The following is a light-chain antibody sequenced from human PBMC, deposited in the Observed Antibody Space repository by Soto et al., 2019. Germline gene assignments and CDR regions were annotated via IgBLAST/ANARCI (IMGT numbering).Light chain of an antibody. J-gene: IGLJ2*01. CDR3: QSYDPNSPLI. CDR1: SGSIASSY. Sequence: NFMLTQPHSVSASPVKTVTISCTRSSGSIASSYVRWFQQRPGSAPTTLIYGDNERPSGVPGRFSGSIDTSSNSASLTISVMHNEDEADYDCQSYDPNSPLIFGGGTKLTVL. V-gene: IGLV6-57*04. CDR2: GDN.